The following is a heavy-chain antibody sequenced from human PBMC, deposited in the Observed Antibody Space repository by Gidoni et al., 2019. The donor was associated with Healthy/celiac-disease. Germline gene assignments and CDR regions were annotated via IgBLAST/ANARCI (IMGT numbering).Heavy chain of an antibody. CDR2: IVVGSGNT. V-gene: IGHV1-58*01. CDR1: GFTLTRSA. CDR3: AADIGGSYYLDY. D-gene: IGHD1-26*01. J-gene: IGHJ4*02. Sequence: QMQLVQSGPAVKRPGTSVKVSCKASGFTLTRSAVQWVRQARGQRLEWIGRIVVGSGNTNYAKNFQKRVTITRDMSASTAYMELSSLRSEDTAVYYCAADIGGSYYLDYWGQGTLVTVSS.